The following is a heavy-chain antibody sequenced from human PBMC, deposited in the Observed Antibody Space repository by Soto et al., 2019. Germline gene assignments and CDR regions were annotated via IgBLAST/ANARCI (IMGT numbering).Heavy chain of an antibody. CDR3: ARVTGGSGGKGDPLDY. J-gene: IGHJ4*02. Sequence: EVQLVESGGGLVQPGGSLRLSCAASGFTFSTYDMHWVRQATGKGLEWVSAIDTVGDTWYAGSVKGRFTISRENAKNSLYLQMNSLRAEDTALYYCARVTGGSGGKGDPLDYWGQGILVTVSS. D-gene: IGHD2-15*01. CDR2: IDTVGDT. V-gene: IGHV3-13*01. CDR1: GFTFSTYD.